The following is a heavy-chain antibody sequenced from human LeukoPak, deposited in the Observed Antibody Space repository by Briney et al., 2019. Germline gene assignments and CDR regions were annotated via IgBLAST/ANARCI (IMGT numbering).Heavy chain of an antibody. CDR2: ISDSGGRT. J-gene: IGHJ4*02. Sequence: EGSLRFSCAVSGITLSNYGMSWVRQAPGKGLEWVAGISDSGGRTNYADSVKGRFTISRDNAKNSLYLQMNSLRAEDTAVYYCARDTTHDSYCSSTSCFYNDYWGQGTLVTVSS. D-gene: IGHD2-2*01. CDR3: ARDTTHDSYCSSTSCFYNDY. CDR1: GITLSNYG. V-gene: IGHV3-23*01.